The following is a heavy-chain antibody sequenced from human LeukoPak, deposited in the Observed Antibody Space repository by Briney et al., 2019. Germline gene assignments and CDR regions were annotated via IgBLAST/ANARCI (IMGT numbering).Heavy chain of an antibody. CDR2: FYYSGST. J-gene: IGHJ3*02. CDR3: ARSMYWIAVAGTQMNDAFDI. CDR1: GGSISSSSYY. D-gene: IGHD6-19*01. Sequence: SETLSLTCTVSGGSISSSSYYWGWIRQPPGMGLEWIGSFYYSGSTYYNPSLKSRVTILVDTSKNQFSLKLSSVTAADTAVYYCARSMYWIAVAGTQMNDAFDIWGQGTMVTVSS. V-gene: IGHV4-39*07.